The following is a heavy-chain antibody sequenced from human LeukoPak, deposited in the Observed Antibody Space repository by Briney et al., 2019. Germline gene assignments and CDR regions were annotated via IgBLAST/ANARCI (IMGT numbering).Heavy chain of an antibody. CDR3: AKDPGKFWSGHDY. CDR1: GFTFNTYT. V-gene: IGHV3-48*01. D-gene: IGHD3-3*01. J-gene: IGHJ4*02. CDR2: ISGSSGII. Sequence: GVSLRLSCAASGFTFNTYTMNWVRQAPGKGLEWVSYISGSSGIIDYADSVKGRFTISRDNSKNTLYLQMNSLRGEDTAVYYCAKDPGKFWSGHDYWGQGALVTVSS.